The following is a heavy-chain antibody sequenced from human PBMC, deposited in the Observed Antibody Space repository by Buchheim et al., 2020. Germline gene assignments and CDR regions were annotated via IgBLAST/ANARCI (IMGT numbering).Heavy chain of an antibody. CDR2: IYYSGST. J-gene: IGHJ6*02. CDR3: ARDRAGCSSTSCYYYYGMDV. Sequence: QVQLQESGPGLVKPSQTLSLTCTVSGGSISSGDYYWSWIRQPPGKGLEWIGYIYYSGSTYYNPSLKSRATISVDTSKNQFSLKLSSVTAADTAVYYCARDRAGCSSTSCYYYYGMDVWGQGTT. CDR1: GGSISSGDYY. V-gene: IGHV4-30-4*01. D-gene: IGHD2-2*01.